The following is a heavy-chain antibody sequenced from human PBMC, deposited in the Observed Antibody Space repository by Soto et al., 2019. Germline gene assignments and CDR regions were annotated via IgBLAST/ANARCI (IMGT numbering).Heavy chain of an antibody. Sequence: TETLSLTCTVSGSSISSHYWSWFRQPPGKGLEWIGYIYYSGSTNYNPSLQSRVTISVDTSKKQFSLNLSSVTAADSAVYYCARGGDSSGHHYYYYGMDVWGQGTTVTVSS. D-gene: IGHD3-22*01. CDR2: IYYSGST. V-gene: IGHV4-59*11. CDR1: GSSISSHY. CDR3: ARGGDSSGHHYYYYGMDV. J-gene: IGHJ6*02.